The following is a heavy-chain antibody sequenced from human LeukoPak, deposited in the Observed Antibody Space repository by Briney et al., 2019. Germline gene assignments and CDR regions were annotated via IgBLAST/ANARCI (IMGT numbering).Heavy chain of an antibody. J-gene: IGHJ4*02. Sequence: KTGGSRRLSCAASGFTFSSYSMNWVRQAPGKGLEWVSSISSSSSYIYYADSVKGRFTISRDNAKNSLYLQMNSLRAEDTAVYYCARGGSGSYYLDYWGQGTLVTVSS. CDR2: ISSSSSYI. CDR1: GFTFSSYS. CDR3: ARGGSGSYYLDY. V-gene: IGHV3-21*01. D-gene: IGHD3-10*01.